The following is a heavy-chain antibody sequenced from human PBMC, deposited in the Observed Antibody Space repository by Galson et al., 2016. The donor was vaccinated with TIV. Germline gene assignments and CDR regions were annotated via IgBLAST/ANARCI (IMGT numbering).Heavy chain of an antibody. CDR2: IWYDGTNT. V-gene: IGHV3-33*01. CDR1: GFTLPNYG. Sequence: SLRLSCATSGFTLPNYGMTWVRQAPGKGLEWVAVIWYDGTNTHYADSVKGRFTISKDNAENTLNLQMTTRRAEDTAVYYCARTGANTLYSGGYGDDDGFDFWGQGTMVTVSS. D-gene: IGHD1-26*01. CDR3: ARTGANTLYSGGYGDDDGFDF. J-gene: IGHJ3*01.